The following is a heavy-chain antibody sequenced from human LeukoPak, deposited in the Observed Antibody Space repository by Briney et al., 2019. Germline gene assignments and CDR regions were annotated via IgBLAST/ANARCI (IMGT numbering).Heavy chain of an antibody. Sequence: GGSLRLSCAASGFTFNNYVMSWIRQAPGKGLEWASAICGSGDATYYADSVKGRFTISRDNSRNTLYLQMNSLRAEDMAIYYCAKGSRDSRPYYFDFWGLGTLVTVSS. CDR3: AKGSRDSRPYYFDF. CDR2: ICGSGDAT. J-gene: IGHJ4*02. D-gene: IGHD3-3*01. V-gene: IGHV3-23*01. CDR1: GFTFNNYV.